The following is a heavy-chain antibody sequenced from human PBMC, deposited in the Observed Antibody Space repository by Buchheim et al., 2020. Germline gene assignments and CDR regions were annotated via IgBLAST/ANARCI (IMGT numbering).Heavy chain of an antibody. CDR2: IYYSGST. J-gene: IGHJ6*03. D-gene: IGHD2-2*01. CDR1: GGSVSIGNYY. CDR3: ARTKDCSSSSCPRDYYYMDV. V-gene: IGHV4-61*01. Sequence: QVQLQESGPGLVKPPETLSLTCTVSGGSVSIGNYYWSWIRQPPGKGLEWIGYIYYSGSTNYNPSLKIRVTISVDTSKNQFSLKVSSVTAADTAVYYCARTKDCSSSSCPRDYYYMDVWSKGTT.